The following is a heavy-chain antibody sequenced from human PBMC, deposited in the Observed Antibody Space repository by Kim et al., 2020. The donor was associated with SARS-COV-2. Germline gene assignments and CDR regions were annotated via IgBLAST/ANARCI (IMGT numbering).Heavy chain of an antibody. D-gene: IGHD5-18*01. CDR3: ARGGYSYGYHWFDP. CDR1: GGSISSGGYY. Sequence: SETLSLTCTVSGGSISSGGYYWSWIRQHPGKGLEWIGYIYYSGSTYYNPSLKSRVTISVDTSKNQFSLKLSSVTAADTAVYYCARGGYSYGYHWFDPWGQGTLVTVSS. J-gene: IGHJ5*02. V-gene: IGHV4-31*03. CDR2: IYYSGST.